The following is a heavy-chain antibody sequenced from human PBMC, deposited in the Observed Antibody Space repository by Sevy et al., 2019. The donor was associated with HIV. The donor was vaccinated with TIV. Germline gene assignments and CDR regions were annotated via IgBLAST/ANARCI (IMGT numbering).Heavy chain of an antibody. V-gene: IGHV1-24*01. J-gene: IGHJ6*02. CDR1: GYILSELS. CDR2: FDPEDGEK. D-gene: IGHD2-2*01. Sequence: ASVKVSCKVSGYILSELSIHWVRQAPGKGLEWMGGFDPEDGEKIYAQKFQGRVTMTEDTSTDTAYMELSSLTSEDTATYYCSTESSTPMSAGGVPYYYGMDVWGQGTTLTVSS. CDR3: STESSTPMSAGGVPYYYGMDV.